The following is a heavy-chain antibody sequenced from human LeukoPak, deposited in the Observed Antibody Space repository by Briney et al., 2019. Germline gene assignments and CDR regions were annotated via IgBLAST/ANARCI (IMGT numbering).Heavy chain of an antibody. V-gene: IGHV4-61*02. Sequence: SETLSLTCTVSGGSISSGSYYWSWIRQPAGKGLEWIGRIYTSGSTNYNPSLMSRVTISVDTSKNQFSLKLSSVTAADTAVYYCARDGWDYGDFRFWGQGTLVTVSS. CDR3: ARDGWDYGDFRF. D-gene: IGHD4-17*01. CDR1: GGSISSGSYY. J-gene: IGHJ4*02. CDR2: IYTSGST.